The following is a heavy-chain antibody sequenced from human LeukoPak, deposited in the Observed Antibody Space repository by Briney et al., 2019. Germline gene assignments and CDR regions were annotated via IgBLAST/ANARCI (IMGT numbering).Heavy chain of an antibody. J-gene: IGHJ4*02. Sequence: SVKVSCKASGGTFSSYAISWVRQAPGQGLEWMGGIIPIFGTANYAQKFQGRVTITTDESTSTAYMELSSLRSEDTAVYYCARVAAAVLTEYYSDYWGQGTLVTVSS. CDR3: ARVAAAVLTEYYSDY. CDR2: IIPIFGTA. D-gene: IGHD6-25*01. V-gene: IGHV1-69*05. CDR1: GGTFSSYA.